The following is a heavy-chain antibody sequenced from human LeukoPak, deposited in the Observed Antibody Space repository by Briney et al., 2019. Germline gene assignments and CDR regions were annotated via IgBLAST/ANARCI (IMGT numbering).Heavy chain of an antibody. CDR2: ISYDGSNK. D-gene: IGHD6-13*01. Sequence: GGSLRLSCAASGFTFSSYAMHWVRQAPGKGLEWVAVISYDGSNKYYADSVKGRFTISRDNSKNTLYLQMNSLRAEDTAVYYCARAEYPTWSFTSSSWYGHWGQGTLVTVSS. CDR1: GFTFSSYA. J-gene: IGHJ4*02. V-gene: IGHV3-30-3*01. CDR3: ARAEYPTWSFTSSSWYGH.